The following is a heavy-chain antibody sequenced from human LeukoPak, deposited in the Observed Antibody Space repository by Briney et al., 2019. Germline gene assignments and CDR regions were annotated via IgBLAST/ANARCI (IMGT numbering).Heavy chain of an antibody. J-gene: IGHJ4*02. CDR3: ARRDYYGSGRAFES. V-gene: IGHV4-34*01. CDR1: GGSFSGYY. CDR2: VNHSGST. D-gene: IGHD3-10*01. Sequence: PSETLSLNCAVYGGSFSGYYWNWIRQPPGKGLEWIGEVNHSGSTNYNPSLKSRVTIAVDTSKNQFSLKLASVTAADTAVYYCARRDYYGSGRAFESWGQGTLVTVSS.